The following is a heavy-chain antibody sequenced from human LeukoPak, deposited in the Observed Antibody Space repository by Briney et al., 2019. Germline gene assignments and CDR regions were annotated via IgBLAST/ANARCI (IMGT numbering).Heavy chain of an antibody. CDR1: GFTLSSYA. V-gene: IGHV3-23*01. CDR2: ISDSGNA. Sequence: PGGSLRLSCAASGFTLSSYAMSWVRQAPGKGLEWVSAISDSGNAYHADSVKGRFTISRDSSKNTLFLQMNRLRAEDTAVYYCVEGGAARFDYWGQGTLVAVSS. J-gene: IGHJ4*02. D-gene: IGHD5-18*01. CDR3: VEGGAARFDY.